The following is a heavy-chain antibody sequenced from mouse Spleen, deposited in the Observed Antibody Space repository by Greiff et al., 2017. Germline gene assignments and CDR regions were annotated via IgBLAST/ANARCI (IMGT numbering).Heavy chain of an antibody. J-gene: IGHJ1*01. D-gene: IGHD2-4*01. Sequence: EVKLVESGPGLVKPSQTVFLTCTVTGISITTGNYRWSWIRQFPGNKLEWIGYIYYSGTITYNPSLTSRTTITRDTPKNQFFLEMNSLTAEDTATYYCARAYYDYAYWYFDVWGAGTTVTVSS. CDR1: GISITTGNYR. V-gene: IGHV3-5*01. CDR3: ARAYYDYAYWYFDV. CDR2: IYYSGTI.